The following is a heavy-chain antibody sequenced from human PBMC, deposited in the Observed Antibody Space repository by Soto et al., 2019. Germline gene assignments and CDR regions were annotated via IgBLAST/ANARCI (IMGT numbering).Heavy chain of an antibody. CDR2: ISSSSSTT. V-gene: IGHV3-48*01. J-gene: IGHJ3*02. CDR3: AGLTYYYDSSGYYNRDDAFDI. D-gene: IGHD3-22*01. Sequence: EVQLVESGGGLVQPGGSLRLSCAASGFTFSSYSMNWVRQAPGKGLEWVSYISSSSSTTYYADSVKGRFTISRDNAKNSLYLQMNSLRAEDTAVYYCAGLTYYYDSSGYYNRDDAFDIWGQGTMVTVSS. CDR1: GFTFSSYS.